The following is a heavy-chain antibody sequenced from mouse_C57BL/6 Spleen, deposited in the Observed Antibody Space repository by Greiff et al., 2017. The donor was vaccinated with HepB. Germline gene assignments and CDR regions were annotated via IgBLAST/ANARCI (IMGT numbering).Heavy chain of an antibody. CDR1: GYTFTDYE. V-gene: IGHV1-15*01. CDR2: IDPETGGT. CDR3: SSRERDRHPFAN. D-gene: IGHD3-2*01. Sequence: QVQLQQSGAELVRPGASVTLSCKASGYTFTDYEMHWVKQTPVHGLEWIGAIDPETGGTAYNQKFKGKAILTADKSSSTAYMELRSLTSEDSAVYYCSSRERDRHPFANWGQGALVTVSA. J-gene: IGHJ3*01.